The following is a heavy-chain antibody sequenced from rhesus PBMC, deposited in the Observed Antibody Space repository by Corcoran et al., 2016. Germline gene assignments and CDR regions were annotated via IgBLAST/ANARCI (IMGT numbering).Heavy chain of an antibody. J-gene: IGHJ4*01. CDR2: ISGSGGST. CDR1: GCSISSNY. Sequence: QVQLQESGPGLVKPSETLSLTCAVSGCSISSNYWSWIRQTPGKGVEWIGRISGSGGSTHYNPSLTSRVPISPDTSKNHFSMKLSAVTAADAAWYYCARDTGIWTCQYFDYWGQGVLVTVSS. V-gene: IGHV4-173*01. CDR3: ARDTGIWTCQYFDY. D-gene: IGHD3-3*01.